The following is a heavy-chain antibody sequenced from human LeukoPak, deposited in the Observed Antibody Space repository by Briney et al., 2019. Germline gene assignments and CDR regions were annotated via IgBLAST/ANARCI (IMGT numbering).Heavy chain of an antibody. J-gene: IGHJ6*03. D-gene: IGHD4-17*01. Sequence: SETLSLTCTVSGGSISSGSYYWGWIRQPPGKGLEWIGSIYYSGSTYYNPSLKSRLTISVDTSRNQFSLKLSSVTAADTAVYYCARHQGNYGDYYYYMDVWGKGTTVTVSS. CDR1: GGSISSGSYY. CDR2: IYYSGST. V-gene: IGHV4-39*01. CDR3: ARHQGNYGDYYYYMDV.